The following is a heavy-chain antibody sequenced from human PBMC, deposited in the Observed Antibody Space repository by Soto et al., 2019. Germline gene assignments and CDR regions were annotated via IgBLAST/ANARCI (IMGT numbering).Heavy chain of an antibody. CDR3: ATYSGNYERYGVYYGMDV. CDR2: ISGSGGST. Sequence: GGSLRLSCAASGFTFSSYAMSWVRQAPGKGLEWVSAISGSGGSTYYADSVKGRFTISRDNSKNTLYLQMNSLRAEDTAVYYCATYSGNYERYGVYYGMDVWGQGATVTVSS. D-gene: IGHD1-26*01. V-gene: IGHV3-23*01. CDR1: GFTFSSYA. J-gene: IGHJ6*02.